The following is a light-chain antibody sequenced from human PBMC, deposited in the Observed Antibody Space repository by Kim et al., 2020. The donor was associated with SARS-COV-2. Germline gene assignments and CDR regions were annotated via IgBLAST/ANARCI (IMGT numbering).Light chain of an antibody. CDR3: QQYYAVQYT. CDR2: WAS. J-gene: IGKJ2*01. V-gene: IGKV4-1*01. CDR1: QSILYSSNNKNY. Sequence: SATINCKSSQSILYSSNNKNYLAWYQQKPGQPPKLLISWASIRESGVPDRFSGGGSGTDFTLTISSLQAEDVAVYYCQQYYAVQYTFGQGTKLEI.